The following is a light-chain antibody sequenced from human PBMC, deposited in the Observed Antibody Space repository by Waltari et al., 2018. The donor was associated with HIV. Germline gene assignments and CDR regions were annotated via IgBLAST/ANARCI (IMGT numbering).Light chain of an antibody. J-gene: IGLJ3*02. CDR2: TTN. V-gene: IGLV1-44*01. CDR1: FSTLGNTG. CDR3: GAWDDNLDAWV. Sequence: QSVLTQAPSASGTPGQRVTISCSGSFSTLGNTGVSWFQQLTGTAPKLLIYTTNQRPSGVPDRFSGSKSGTSASLSISGLQSDDEADYYCGAWDDNLDAWVFGGGTKLSV.